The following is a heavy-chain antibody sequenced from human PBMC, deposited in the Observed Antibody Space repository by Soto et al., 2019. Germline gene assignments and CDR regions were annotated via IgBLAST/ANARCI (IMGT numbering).Heavy chain of an antibody. Sequence: GGSLRLSCAGFGFTFSSYAMSWVRQAPGKGLEWVSGISGSGAGRYYRDSVKGRFTVSRDNAKNTLYLQVNSLRGEDTAVYYCAKSLTADYRSSFDSWGQGTLVTVSS. V-gene: IGHV3-23*01. CDR1: GFTFSSYA. CDR2: ISGSGAGR. J-gene: IGHJ4*02. CDR3: AKSLTADYRSSFDS. D-gene: IGHD4-4*01.